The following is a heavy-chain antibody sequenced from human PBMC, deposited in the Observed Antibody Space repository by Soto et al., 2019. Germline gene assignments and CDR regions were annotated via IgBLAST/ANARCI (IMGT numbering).Heavy chain of an antibody. CDR2: ITGSGVYT. CDR3: VKGIGTNTFDF. D-gene: IGHD2-21*01. J-gene: IGHJ3*01. Sequence: LRLSCAASGFIFSNYIMAWVRQAPGKGLEWVSSITGSGVYTFYADSVRGRFTISRDNSKNTLFFQMNTLRADDTAIYFCVKGIGTNTFDFWGQGTLVTVSS. CDR1: GFIFSNYI. V-gene: IGHV3-23*01.